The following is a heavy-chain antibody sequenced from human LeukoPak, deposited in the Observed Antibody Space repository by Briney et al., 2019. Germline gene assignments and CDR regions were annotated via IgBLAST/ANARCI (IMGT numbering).Heavy chain of an antibody. CDR3: ARGDFSDYGDYVDAFDV. J-gene: IGHJ3*01. V-gene: IGHV3-7*01. CDR1: GFTFNNYR. CDR2: IKQDGSQK. Sequence: GGSLRLSCAASGFTFNNYRMSWFRQAPGKGLQWVANIKQDGSQKFYVDSVKGRFTISRDNTKNLLYLQMNSLRAEDTAVYYCARGDFSDYGDYVDAFDVWGQGTMVTVSS. D-gene: IGHD4-17*01.